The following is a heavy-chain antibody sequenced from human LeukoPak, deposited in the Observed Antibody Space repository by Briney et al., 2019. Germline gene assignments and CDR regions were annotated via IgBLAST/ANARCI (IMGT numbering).Heavy chain of an antibody. Sequence: PSETLSLTCTVSGGSISSYYWSWIRQPPGKGLEWIGEINHSGSTNYNPSLKSRVTISVDTSKNQFSLKLSSVTAADTAVYYCATAPEDSSGYIDYWGQGTLVTVSS. CDR3: ATAPEDSSGYIDY. CDR2: INHSGST. CDR1: GGSISSYY. D-gene: IGHD6-19*01. J-gene: IGHJ4*02. V-gene: IGHV4-34*01.